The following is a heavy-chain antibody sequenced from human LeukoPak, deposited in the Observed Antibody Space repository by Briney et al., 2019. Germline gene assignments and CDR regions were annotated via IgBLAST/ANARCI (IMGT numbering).Heavy chain of an antibody. CDR1: GGSSSGYY. Sequence: SETLSLTCAVYGGSSSGYYWSWIRQPPGKGLEWIGEINHSGSTNHSPSLKSRVTISVDTSKNQFSLKLRSVTAADTAVYYCARGPLYYYDSSSRSYYFDYWGQGTLVTVSS. J-gene: IGHJ4*02. D-gene: IGHD3-22*01. CDR3: ARGPLYYYDSSSRSYYFDY. CDR2: INHSGST. V-gene: IGHV4-34*01.